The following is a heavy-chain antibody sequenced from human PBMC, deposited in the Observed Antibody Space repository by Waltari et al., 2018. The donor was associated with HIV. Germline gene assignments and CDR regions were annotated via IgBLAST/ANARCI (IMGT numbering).Heavy chain of an antibody. V-gene: IGHV3-15*01. D-gene: IGHD6-6*01. J-gene: IGHJ4*02. Sequence: EVQLVESGGGLVKPGGSLRLSCAASGFTFSNAWMSWVRQAPGKGLEWVGRIKIKTDGGTTDYAAPVKGRFTISRDDSKNTLYLQMNSLKTEDTAVYYCTTQYSSSLFGGKKDYWGQGTLVTVSS. CDR3: TTQYSSSLFGGKKDY. CDR2: IKIKTDGGTT. CDR1: GFTFSNAW.